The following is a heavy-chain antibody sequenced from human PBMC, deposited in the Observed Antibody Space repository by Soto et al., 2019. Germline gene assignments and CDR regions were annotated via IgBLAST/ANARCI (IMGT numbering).Heavy chain of an antibody. CDR1: GVDFEDYA. J-gene: IGHJ4*02. Sequence: PGGALRLSCAAAGVDFEDYAMHWVRQVPGKGLEWVSLTNSDGTDSYYVDSVKGRFTISRDNAKTTLYLQMDRLRPEDTALYFCAKSLYYYDSSPLDHWGQGTLVTVSS. CDR2: TNSDGTDS. CDR3: AKSLYYYDSSPLDH. D-gene: IGHD3-22*01. V-gene: IGHV3-43D*04.